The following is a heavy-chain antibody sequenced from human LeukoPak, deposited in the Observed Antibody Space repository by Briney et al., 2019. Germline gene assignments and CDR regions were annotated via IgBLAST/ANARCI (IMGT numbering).Heavy chain of an antibody. V-gene: IGHV3-23*01. J-gene: IGHJ5*02. CDR1: GFSFSRYA. Sequence: GWSLTLSCPTTGFSFSRYAMSWVRQAAGKGLEWVSAMSRSDDGRYYAASVRGRFPISRDTSRSTLYLQMNSLRAEDAAVYYCARDRSSHTSFDWGGNWFDPWGQGTLVAVSS. CDR2: MSRSDDGR. D-gene: IGHD2-2*01. CDR3: ARDRSSHTSFDWGGNWFDP.